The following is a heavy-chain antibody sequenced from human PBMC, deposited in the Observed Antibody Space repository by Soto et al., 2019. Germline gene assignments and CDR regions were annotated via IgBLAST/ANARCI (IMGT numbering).Heavy chain of an antibody. J-gene: IGHJ3*02. CDR2: IYPGDSDT. CDR3: ARRTYGAFDI. V-gene: IGHV5-51*01. Sequence: PGESLKISCEGSGYSFTIYWIGWVRQMPGKGLEWMGIIYPGDSDTTYSPSFQGQVTISVDKSISTAYLQWSSLKASDTAMYYCARRTYGAFDIWGQGTMVTVSS. D-gene: IGHD4-17*01. CDR1: GYSFTIYW.